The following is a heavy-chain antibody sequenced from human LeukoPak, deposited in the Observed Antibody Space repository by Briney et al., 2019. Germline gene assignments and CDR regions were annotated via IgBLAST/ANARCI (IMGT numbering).Heavy chain of an antibody. V-gene: IGHV1-18*04. Sequence: ASVKVSCKASGDSTNTYGVAWVRQAPGQGLEWIGWISPYSAYTKYADALQGRVTMTTDTSTTTSYMELRSLRSDDTAVYFCANVAKGRYFFYYMDAWGKGTTATVS. J-gene: IGHJ6*03. CDR2: ISPYSAYT. CDR1: GDSTNTYG. CDR3: ANVAKGRYFFYYMDA.